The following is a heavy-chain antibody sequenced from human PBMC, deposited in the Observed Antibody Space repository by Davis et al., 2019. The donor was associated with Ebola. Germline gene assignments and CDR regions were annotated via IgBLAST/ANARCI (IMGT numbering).Heavy chain of an antibody. J-gene: IGHJ4*02. CDR3: AREGGRDFDWFIDY. D-gene: IGHD3-9*01. CDR1: GGTFSSYA. CDR2: INPSGGST. Sequence: ASVKVSCKASGGTFSSYAISWVRQAPGQGLEWMGIINPSGGSTSYAQKVQGRVTMTRDTSTSTVYMELSSLRSEDTAVYYCAREGGRDFDWFIDYWGQGTLVTVSS. V-gene: IGHV1-46*01.